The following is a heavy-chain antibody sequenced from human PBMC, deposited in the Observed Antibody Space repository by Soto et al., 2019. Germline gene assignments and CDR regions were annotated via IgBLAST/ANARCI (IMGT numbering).Heavy chain of an antibody. CDR1: GFTFSSYA. D-gene: IGHD5-18*01. CDR3: AKVSYSYGYSDDY. Sequence: GVLRLSCAASGFTFSSYAMSWFRQAPGKGLEWVSAISGSGGSTCYADSVKGRFTISRDNSKNTLYLQMNSLRAEDTAVYYCAKVSYSYGYSDDYWGQGTLVTVS. CDR2: ISGSGGST. J-gene: IGHJ4*02. V-gene: IGHV3-23*01.